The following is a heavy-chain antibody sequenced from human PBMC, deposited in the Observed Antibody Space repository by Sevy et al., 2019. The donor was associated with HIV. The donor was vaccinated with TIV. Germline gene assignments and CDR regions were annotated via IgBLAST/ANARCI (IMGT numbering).Heavy chain of an antibody. CDR1: GFTFSSYW. D-gene: IGHD1-26*01. CDR2: IKTDGSDT. J-gene: IGHJ5*02. Sequence: GGSRLSCAASGFTFSSYWMHWVRQAPGKGLVWVSRIKTDGSDTSYADSVKGRFTISRDNTKNTLYLQMNSLRAEDTAVYYCARRPTDQSGSYWFDPWGQGTLVTVSS. V-gene: IGHV3-74*01. CDR3: ARRPTDQSGSYWFDP.